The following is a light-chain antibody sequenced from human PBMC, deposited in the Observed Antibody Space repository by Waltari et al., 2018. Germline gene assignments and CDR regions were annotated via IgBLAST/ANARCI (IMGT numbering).Light chain of an antibody. CDR2: FNR. J-gene: IGLJ2*01. CDR3: QVWDSASNRVV. Sequence: YHQKAGQAPILGIYFNRDRPSGIPGRFSGSTSANTATLTITRVEGGDEGDFYCQVWDSASNRVVFGGGTKLTVL. V-gene: IGLV3-21*04.